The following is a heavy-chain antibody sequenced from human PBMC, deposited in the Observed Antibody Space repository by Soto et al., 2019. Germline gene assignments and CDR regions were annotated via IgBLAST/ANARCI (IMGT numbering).Heavy chain of an antibody. V-gene: IGHV1-18*01. Sequence: QVHLVQSGVEVKKPGASVKVSCTASGYSFSTYGVTWVRQAPGQGLEWMGWISAYSGNTNYAQKFQARVTMTTDTCTSTAYMELRSLRPDDTAVYFCARDGFDYWGQGTLVTVSS. CDR1: GYSFSTYG. CDR3: ARDGFDY. J-gene: IGHJ4*02. CDR2: ISAYSGNT.